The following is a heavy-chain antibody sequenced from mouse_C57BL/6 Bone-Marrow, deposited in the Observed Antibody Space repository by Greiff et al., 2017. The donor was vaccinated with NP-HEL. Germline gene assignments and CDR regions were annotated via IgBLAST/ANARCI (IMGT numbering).Heavy chain of an antibody. D-gene: IGHD3-2*02. V-gene: IGHV5-4*01. CDR1: GFTFSSYA. CDR3: ARDTTAQATYDLDY. Sequence: EVKVVESGGGLVKPGGSLKLSCAASGFTFSSYAMSWVRQTPEKRLEWVATISAGGGYPYYPDNVKGRFTISRDNAKNNPYLQLSQLKSEDTAMYYCARDTTAQATYDLDYWGQGTTLTVSS. CDR2: ISAGGGYP. J-gene: IGHJ2*01.